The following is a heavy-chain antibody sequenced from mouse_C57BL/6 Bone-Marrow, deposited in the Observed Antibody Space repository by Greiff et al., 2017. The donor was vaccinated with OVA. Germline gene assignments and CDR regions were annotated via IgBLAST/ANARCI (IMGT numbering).Heavy chain of an antibody. Sequence: VQLQESGAELVRPGTSVKVSCKASGYAFTNYLIEWVKQRPGQGLEWIGVINPGSGGTNYNEKFKGKATLTADKSSSTAYMQLSSLTSEDSAVYFCATLYSNPFAYWGQGTLVTVSA. V-gene: IGHV1-54*01. CDR1: GYAFTNYL. D-gene: IGHD2-5*01. CDR2: INPGSGGT. CDR3: ATLYSNPFAY. J-gene: IGHJ3*01.